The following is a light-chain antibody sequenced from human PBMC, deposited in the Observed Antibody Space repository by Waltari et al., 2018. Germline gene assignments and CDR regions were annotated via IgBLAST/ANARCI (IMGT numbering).Light chain of an antibody. CDR1: SLRSYY. J-gene: IGLJ2*01. CDR3: HSRDASGVGGS. Sequence: SSELTQDPAVSVAMGQTVRITCQVNSLRSYYASWYQQRPGQAPRLVMFDQNNRPSGVPDRCAGSNSDNTASLTITGAQAEDEASYYCHSRDASGVGGSFGGGTKLTVL. V-gene: IGLV3-19*01. CDR2: DQN.